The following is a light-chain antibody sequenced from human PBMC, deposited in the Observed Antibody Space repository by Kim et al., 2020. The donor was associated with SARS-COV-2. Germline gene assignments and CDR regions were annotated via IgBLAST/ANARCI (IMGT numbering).Light chain of an antibody. J-gene: IGKJ2*03. CDR1: QSVLYSSNNKNY. V-gene: IGKV4-1*01. CDR2: WAS. CDR3: QQYYSTPSYS. Sequence: ATINCKTSQSVLYSSNNKNYLAWYQQKPGQPPKLLIYWASTRESGVPDRFSGSGSVTDFTLTISSLQAEDVAVYYCQQYYSTPSYSFGQGTKLEI.